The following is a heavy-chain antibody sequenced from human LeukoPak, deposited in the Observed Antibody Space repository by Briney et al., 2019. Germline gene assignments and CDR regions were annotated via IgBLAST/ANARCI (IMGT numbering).Heavy chain of an antibody. CDR2: IYSGGNT. J-gene: IGHJ4*02. D-gene: IGHD4-17*01. CDR1: RFTVSSNS. CDR3: ARRAGEYSHPYDY. V-gene: IGHV3-53*01. Sequence: GSLRLSCTVSRFTVSSNSMSWVRQAPGKGLEWVSFIYSGGNTLYSDSVKGRFTISRDNSKNTLYLQMNSLRAEDTAVYYCARRAGEYSHPYDYWGQGTLVTVSS.